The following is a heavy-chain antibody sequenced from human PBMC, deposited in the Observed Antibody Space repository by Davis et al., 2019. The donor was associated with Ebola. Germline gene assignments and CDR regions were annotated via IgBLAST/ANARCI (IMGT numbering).Heavy chain of an antibody. V-gene: IGHV3-30-3*01. CDR2: ISYDGSNE. Sequence: PGGSLRLSCAASGFTFSSYAMHWVRQAPGTGLEWVAVISYDGSNEYYADSVKGRFTISRDNSKNTLFLQMNSLRAEDTALYYCAISVQYYYDSSLDYWGQGTLVTVSS. J-gene: IGHJ4*02. CDR3: AISVQYYYDSSLDY. D-gene: IGHD3-22*01. CDR1: GFTFSSYA.